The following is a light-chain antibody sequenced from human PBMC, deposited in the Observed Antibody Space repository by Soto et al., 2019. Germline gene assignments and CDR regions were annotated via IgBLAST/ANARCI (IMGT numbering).Light chain of an antibody. CDR3: SAYASLNNAL. Sequence: QSVLTQPTSASGSPGQSVTISCTGTSSDVGGFQYVSWYQQRSGKAPKLIIYEVNERPSGVPDRFSGSKSDNTAALTVSGLEAEDEADYYGSAYASLNNALFGGGTQLTVL. CDR2: EVN. J-gene: IGLJ2*01. CDR1: SSDVGGFQY. V-gene: IGLV2-8*01.